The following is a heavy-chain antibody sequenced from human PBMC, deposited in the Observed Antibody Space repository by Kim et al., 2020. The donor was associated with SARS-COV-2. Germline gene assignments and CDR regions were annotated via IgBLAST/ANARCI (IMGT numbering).Heavy chain of an antibody. CDR1: GYSFTSYW. D-gene: IGHD3-10*01. Sequence: GESLKISCEGSGYSFTSYWISWVRQMPGKGLEWMGRIDPSDSYTNYSPSFQGHVTISADKSISTAYLQWSSLKASDTAMYYCARRFYGSGSYYHTGFDYWGQGTLVTVSS. J-gene: IGHJ4*02. V-gene: IGHV5-10-1*01. CDR2: IDPSDSYT. CDR3: ARRFYGSGSYYHTGFDY.